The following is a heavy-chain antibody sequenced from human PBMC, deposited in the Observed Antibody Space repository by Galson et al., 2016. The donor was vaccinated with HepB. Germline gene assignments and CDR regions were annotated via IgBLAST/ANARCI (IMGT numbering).Heavy chain of an antibody. CDR1: GGSISSYY. V-gene: IGHV4-59*01. D-gene: IGHD3-10*01. CDR2: IHSSGST. Sequence: LSLTCTVSGGSISSYYWSWIRQPPGKGLEWIGYIHSSGSTNYNPSLKSRVTISVDTSKNQFSLKLSSVTAADTAVYYCARYTPIVRGVVLGFDNWGQGTLVTVAS. CDR3: ARYTPIVRGVVLGFDN. J-gene: IGHJ4*02.